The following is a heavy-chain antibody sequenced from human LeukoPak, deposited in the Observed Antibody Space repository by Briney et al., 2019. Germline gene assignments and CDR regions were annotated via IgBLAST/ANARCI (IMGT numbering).Heavy chain of an antibody. V-gene: IGHV3-30-3*01. Sequence: GGSLRLSCAASGFTFSSYAMHWVRQAPGKGLEWVAVISYDGSNKYYADSVKGRFTISRDNSKNTLYLQMNSLRAEDTAVYYCARDPPQYGYYGMDVWGQGTTVTVSS. D-gene: IGHD4-17*01. CDR2: ISYDGSNK. CDR1: GFTFSSYA. J-gene: IGHJ6*02. CDR3: ARDPPQYGYYGMDV.